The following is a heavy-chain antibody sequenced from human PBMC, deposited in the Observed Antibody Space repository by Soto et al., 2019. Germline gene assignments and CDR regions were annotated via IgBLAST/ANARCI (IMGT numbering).Heavy chain of an antibody. Sequence: QVQLVESGGGVVQPGKSLRLSCAASGFTFSSYAMHWARQAPGKGLAWVTVISLRGGDEYYAESVRGRFTISRDDSKNTLYLQMDSPRVEDTAVYYCARGTIVARQHLDYWGQGTLVTVSS. CDR2: ISLRGGDE. J-gene: IGHJ4*02. D-gene: IGHD6-6*01. CDR1: GFTFSSYA. V-gene: IGHV3-30*03. CDR3: ARGTIVARQHLDY.